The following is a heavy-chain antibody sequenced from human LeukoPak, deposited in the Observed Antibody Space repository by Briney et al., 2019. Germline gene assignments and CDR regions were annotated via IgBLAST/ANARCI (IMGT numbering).Heavy chain of an antibody. D-gene: IGHD4-11*01. J-gene: IGHJ4*02. CDR2: ISGSGDST. V-gene: IGHV3-23*01. CDR3: ADSNYWYPVDY. CDR1: GFTFSSYA. Sequence: GGSLRLSCAASGFTFSSYAMRWVRQAPGKGLEWVSSISGSGDSTYYAHSVKGRFTISRDNSKNTLYLQMNSLRAEDTAVYYCADSNYWYPVDYWGQGTLVTVSS.